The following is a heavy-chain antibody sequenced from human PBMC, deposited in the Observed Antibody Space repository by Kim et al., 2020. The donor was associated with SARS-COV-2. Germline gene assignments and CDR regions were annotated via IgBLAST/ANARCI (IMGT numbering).Heavy chain of an antibody. CDR3: ARDRWEEYCSSIRCSMFDY. D-gene: IGHD2-2*01. J-gene: IGHJ4*02. V-gene: IGHV3-33*01. CDR1: RFTFSTYG. Sequence: GGSLRLSCTASRFTFSTYGMHWVRQAPGKGLEWVAVIWYDGSKKFYADSVKGRFTISRDNSKNTLYLEMNSLRDEDTAVYYCARDRWEEYCSSIRCSMFDYWGQGTLVTVSS. CDR2: IWYDGSKK.